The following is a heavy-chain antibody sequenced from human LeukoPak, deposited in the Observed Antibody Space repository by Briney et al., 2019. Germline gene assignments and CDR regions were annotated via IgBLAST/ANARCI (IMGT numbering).Heavy chain of an antibody. CDR3: ARLPGDY. CDR1: GGSITTSY. CDR2: IYYTGST. J-gene: IGHJ4*02. V-gene: IGHV4-59*08. Sequence: SETQSLTCTVSGGSITTSYWSWIRQPPGKGLEWIGYIYYTGSTNYNFSLKSRVTISVDTSKNQFSLKLNSVTPADTAVYYCARLPGDYWGQGTLVIVSS.